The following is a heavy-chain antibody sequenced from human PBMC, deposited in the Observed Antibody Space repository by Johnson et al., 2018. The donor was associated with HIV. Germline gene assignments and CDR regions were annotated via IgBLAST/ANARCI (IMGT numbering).Heavy chain of an antibody. Sequence: HVQLVESGGGVVQPGGSLRLSCAASRFTFSSYGMHWVRQAPGKGLEWVAFIRYDGSNKYYADSVKGRFTISRDNSKNTLYLQMNSLRAEDTAVYYCAKEGRGGAFDIWGQGTMVTVSS. V-gene: IGHV3-30*02. D-gene: IGHD2-15*01. CDR3: AKEGRGGAFDI. J-gene: IGHJ3*02. CDR2: IRYDGSNK. CDR1: RFTFSSYG.